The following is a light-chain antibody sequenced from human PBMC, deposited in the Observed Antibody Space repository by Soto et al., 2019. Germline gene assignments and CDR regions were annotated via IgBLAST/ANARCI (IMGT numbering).Light chain of an antibody. CDR3: QQYGNPPWT. J-gene: IGKJ2*01. CDR2: DTF. V-gene: IGKV3-20*01. Sequence: ETVLTQSPGTLSLSPGERATLSCRASQSVGSTYLAWYQQKPGQAPRLLIYDTFRRATGIPDRFSGSGSGTDFTLTISRLEPEDFAVYHCQQYGNPPWTFGQGTKLELK. CDR1: QSVGSTY.